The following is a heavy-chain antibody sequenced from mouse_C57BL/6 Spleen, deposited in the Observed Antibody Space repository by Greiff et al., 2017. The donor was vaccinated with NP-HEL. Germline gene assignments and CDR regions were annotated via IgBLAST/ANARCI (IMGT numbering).Heavy chain of an antibody. V-gene: IGHV1-69*01. CDR3: ARSDGYYVRFDY. Sequence: QVQLQQPGAELVMPGASVKLSCKASGYTFTSYWMHWVKQRPGQGLGWIGEIDPSDSYTNYNQKFKGKSTLTVDKSSSTAYMQLSSLTSEDSAVYYCARSDGYYVRFDYWGQGTTLTVSS. D-gene: IGHD2-3*01. J-gene: IGHJ2*01. CDR1: GYTFTSYW. CDR2: IDPSDSYT.